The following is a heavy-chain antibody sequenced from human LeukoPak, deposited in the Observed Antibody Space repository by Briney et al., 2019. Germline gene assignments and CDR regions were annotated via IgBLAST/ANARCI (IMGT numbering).Heavy chain of an antibody. V-gene: IGHV3-48*04. CDR1: GFTFSSYS. CDR2: ISSSSSTI. Sequence: PGGSLRLSCAASGFTFSSYSMNWVRQAPRKGLEWVSYISSSSSTIYYADSVKGRFTISRDNAKNSLYLQMNSLRAEDTAVYYCAREPRYCSSTSCSMDVWGQGTTVTVSS. CDR3: AREPRYCSSTSCSMDV. D-gene: IGHD2-2*01. J-gene: IGHJ6*02.